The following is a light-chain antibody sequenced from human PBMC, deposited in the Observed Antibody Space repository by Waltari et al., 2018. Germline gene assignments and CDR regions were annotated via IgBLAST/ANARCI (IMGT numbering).Light chain of an antibody. J-gene: IGLJ2*01. V-gene: IGLV3-21*04. CDR3: LVWHSTIDHQGV. CDR1: NIGSKS. CDR2: YDS. Sequence: SYVATQSPSVSVAPGETARITCGGDNIGSKSGHWSQQRPGQAPVLVISYDSDRPSGIPERFSGSNSGNTATLTISWVEAEDEADYYCLVWHSTIDHQGVFGGGTKLTVL.